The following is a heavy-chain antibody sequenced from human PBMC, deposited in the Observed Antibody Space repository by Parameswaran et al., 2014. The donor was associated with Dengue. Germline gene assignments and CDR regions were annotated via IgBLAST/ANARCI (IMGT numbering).Heavy chain of an antibody. J-gene: IGHJ3*02. V-gene: IGHV1-46*01. D-gene: IGHD3-16*02. CDR3: ARDRAPYDYVWGSYRYTQRNAFDI. CDR2: INPSGGST. Sequence: VRQMPGKGLEWMGIINPSGGSTSYAQKFQGRVTMTRDTSTSTVYMELSSLRSEDTAVYYCARDRAPYDYVWGSYRYTQRNAFDIWGQGTMVPSPQ.